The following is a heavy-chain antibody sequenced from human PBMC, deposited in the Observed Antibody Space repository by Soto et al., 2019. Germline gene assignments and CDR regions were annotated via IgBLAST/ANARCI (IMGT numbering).Heavy chain of an antibody. V-gene: IGHV4-59*01. CDR2: VYYTGST. CDR1: GGSISGSY. Sequence: ETLSLTCSVSGGSISGSYWSWIRQSPGKGLEWLGYVYYTGSTNYSPSLRSRVSISVDTSKNEFSLRLSSVTAADTAVYFCARSVAVPGAHIDYWGQGAQVTVSS. CDR3: ARSVAVPGAHIDY. D-gene: IGHD6-19*01. J-gene: IGHJ4*02.